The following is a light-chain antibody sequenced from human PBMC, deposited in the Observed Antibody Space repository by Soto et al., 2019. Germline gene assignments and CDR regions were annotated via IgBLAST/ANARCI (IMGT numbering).Light chain of an antibody. J-gene: IGLJ2*01. V-gene: IGLV1-47*01. CDR1: SSNIGINF. CDR2: MNN. Sequence: QSALTQPPSASGTPGQRVTISCSGSSSNIGINFVTWYQQLPGAAPRLLIYMNNQLPSGVPDRFSGSKSGTSVSLAISGLRSEDEADYYCATWDDSLIGPVFGGGTQLTVL. CDR3: ATWDDSLIGPV.